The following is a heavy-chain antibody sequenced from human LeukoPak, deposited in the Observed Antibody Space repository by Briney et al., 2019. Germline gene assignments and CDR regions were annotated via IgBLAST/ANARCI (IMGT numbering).Heavy chain of an antibody. Sequence: PSETLSLTCTVSGGSISSNYWSWIRQPPGKGLEYIGYIYYSGSTNYNPSLKSRVTISVDTSKNQFSLKLSSVTAADTAVYYCAREDSGTYGDAFDIWGQGTMVTVSS. V-gene: IGHV4-59*01. CDR1: GGSISSNY. D-gene: IGHD1-26*01. J-gene: IGHJ3*02. CDR3: AREDSGTYGDAFDI. CDR2: IYYSGST.